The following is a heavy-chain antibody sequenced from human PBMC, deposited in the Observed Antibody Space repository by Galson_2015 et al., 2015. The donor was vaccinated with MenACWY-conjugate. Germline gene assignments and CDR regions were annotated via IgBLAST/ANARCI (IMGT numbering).Heavy chain of an antibody. V-gene: IGHV3-20*04. CDR2: INWNGGGT. Sequence: SLRLSCAASGFIFEDHAMGWVRQVPGKGLEWVSGINWNGGGTYSADSVRGRFTISRDNAKNSLYLQMNSLRAEDTALYYCARVVGLNIYGGPFDYWGQGTLVTVSS. D-gene: IGHD4-23*01. CDR1: GFIFEDHA. CDR3: ARVVGLNIYGGPFDY. J-gene: IGHJ4*02.